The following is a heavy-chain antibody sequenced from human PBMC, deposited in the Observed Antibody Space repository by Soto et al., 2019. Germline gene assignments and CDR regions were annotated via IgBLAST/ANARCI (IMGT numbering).Heavy chain of an antibody. CDR1: GGSISSISHS. J-gene: IGHJ4*02. D-gene: IGHD1-1*01. CDR2: IFYNGIT. CDR3: AGLVTGTQYYFDF. Sequence: SETLSLTCTVSGGSISSISHSWGWIRRSPGQGLEWIGNIFYNGITYYNPSLKSRVTISADTSRNHFSLKLRSVTVADTAVYSCAGLVTGTQYYFDFWGQGPLVTVSS. V-gene: IGHV4-39*02.